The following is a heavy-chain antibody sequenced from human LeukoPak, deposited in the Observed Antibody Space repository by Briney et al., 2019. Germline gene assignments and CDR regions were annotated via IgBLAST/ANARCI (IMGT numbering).Heavy chain of an antibody. J-gene: IGHJ4*02. V-gene: IGHV3-30*04. CDR3: ARDFLRYYDILTGPPNHLDY. D-gene: IGHD3-9*01. CDR1: GFTFSSYA. Sequence: PGGSLRLSCAASGFTFSSYAMHWVRQAPGKGLEWVAVISYDGSNKYYADSVKGRFTISRDNSKNTLYLQMNSLRAEDTAVYYCARDFLRYYDILTGPPNHLDYWGQGTLVTVSS. CDR2: ISYDGSNK.